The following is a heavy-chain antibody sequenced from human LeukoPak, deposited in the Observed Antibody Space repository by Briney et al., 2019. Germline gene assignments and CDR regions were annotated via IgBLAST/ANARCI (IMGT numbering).Heavy chain of an antibody. V-gene: IGHV1-2*02. CDR2: INPNSGGT. Sequence: ASVKVSCKASGYTFTGYYMHWVRQAPGQGLEWMGWINPNSGGTNYAQKFQGRVTMTRDTSISTAYMELSRLRSDDTAVYYCARVTYYYDSSGYYRYFDYWGQGTLVTVSS. CDR1: GYTFTGYY. D-gene: IGHD3-22*01. J-gene: IGHJ4*02. CDR3: ARVTYYYDSSGYYRYFDY.